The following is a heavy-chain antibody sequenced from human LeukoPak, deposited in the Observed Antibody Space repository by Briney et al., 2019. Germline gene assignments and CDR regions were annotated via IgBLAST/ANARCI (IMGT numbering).Heavy chain of an antibody. CDR3: ARGESSGSYFSFFHF. D-gene: IGHD3-10*01. J-gene: IGHJ4*02. CDR1: GESFSGYY. Sequence: PSETQSLTCAVYGESFSGYYWTWIRQPPGKGLEWIGEINHSGSTNYNPSLKSRVTISVDTSKNQFSLKLNSVAAADTAVYYCARGESSGSYFSFFHFWGQGTLVTVSS. V-gene: IGHV4-34*01. CDR2: INHSGST.